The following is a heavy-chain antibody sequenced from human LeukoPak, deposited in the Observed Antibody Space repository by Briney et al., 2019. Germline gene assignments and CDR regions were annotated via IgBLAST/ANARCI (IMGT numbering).Heavy chain of an antibody. CDR1: GFTFSSCG. J-gene: IGHJ4*02. V-gene: IGHV3-30*02. Sequence: GGSLRLSCAASGFTFSSCGMHWVRQAPGKGLEWVAFIRYDGSNKYYADSVKGRFTMSRDNSKNTLYLQMNRLRAEDTAVYYCAKDWDDYYGSGSYFDYWGQGTLVTVSS. CDR2: IRYDGSNK. CDR3: AKDWDDYYGSGSYFDY. D-gene: IGHD3-10*01.